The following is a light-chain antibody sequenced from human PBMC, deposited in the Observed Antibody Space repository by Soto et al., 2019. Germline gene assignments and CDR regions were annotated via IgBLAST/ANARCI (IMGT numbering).Light chain of an antibody. CDR3: QQYNNLPPIT. CDR2: GAS. J-gene: IGKJ5*01. CDR1: QSISSK. Sequence: EIVMTQSPATLSVSPGERATLSCRASQSISSKLAWYQQKPGQAPRLLIYGASTRATGIPARFSGSGSGTEFTLTISSLQSEDYAVYYCQQYNNLPPITCGQGTRLESK. V-gene: IGKV3-15*01.